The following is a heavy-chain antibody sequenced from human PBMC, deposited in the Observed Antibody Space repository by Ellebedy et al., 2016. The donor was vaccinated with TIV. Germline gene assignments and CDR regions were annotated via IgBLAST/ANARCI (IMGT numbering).Heavy chain of an antibody. CDR3: ARDASVYGDSVYWYFDL. D-gene: IGHD4-17*01. CDR1: GFTFSAYS. J-gene: IGHJ2*01. V-gene: IGHV3-48*02. Sequence: GGSLRLSCAVSGFTFSAYSMNWVRQAPGKGLEWVSYISTGSSTIYYADSVKGRFTISRDNAKNSLYLQMNSLGDEDTAVYYCARDASVYGDSVYWYFDLWGRGTLVGVSS. CDR2: ISTGSSTI.